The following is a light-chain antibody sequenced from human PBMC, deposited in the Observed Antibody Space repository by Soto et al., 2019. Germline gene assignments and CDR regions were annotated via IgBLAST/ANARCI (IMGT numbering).Light chain of an antibody. Sequence: SQMTQSPSSLSASLGDRVTITCRASQSVTTYLNWYQHKPGKAPQLLIYAASSLQSGVPSRFSGSGSGTDFTLTISSLQPEDFATYYCQQSYSTPRTFGQGTRLEIK. J-gene: IGKJ5*01. CDR2: AAS. CDR3: QQSYSTPRT. CDR1: QSVTTY. V-gene: IGKV1-39*01.